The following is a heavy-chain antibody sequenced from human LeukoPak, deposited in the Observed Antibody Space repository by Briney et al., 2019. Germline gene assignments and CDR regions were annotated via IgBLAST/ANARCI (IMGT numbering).Heavy chain of an antibody. D-gene: IGHD3-10*01. Sequence: PSETLSLTCAVYGGSFSGYYWSWIRQPPGKGLEWIGEINHSGSTNYNPSLKSRVTISVDTSKNQFSLKLSSVTAADTAVYYCAGGGITMVQGVIRHWGQGNLVTVSS. CDR3: AGGGITMVQGVIRH. V-gene: IGHV4-34*01. J-gene: IGHJ4*02. CDR1: GGSFSGYY. CDR2: INHSGST.